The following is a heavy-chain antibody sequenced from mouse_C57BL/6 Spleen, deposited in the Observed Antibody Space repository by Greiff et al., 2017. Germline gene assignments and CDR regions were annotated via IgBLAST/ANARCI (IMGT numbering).Heavy chain of an antibody. D-gene: IGHD2-4*01. CDR3: ARQYDYDEGTAMDY. Sequence: EVKLVESGGGLVQPGGSLTLSCAASGFTFSDYGMAWVRQAPRKGPEWVAFISNLAYSIYYADTVTGRFTISRENGKNTLYLEMSSLRSEDTDMYYCARQYDYDEGTAMDYWGQGTSVTVSS. CDR2: ISNLAYSI. CDR1: GFTFSDYG. J-gene: IGHJ4*01. V-gene: IGHV5-15*01.